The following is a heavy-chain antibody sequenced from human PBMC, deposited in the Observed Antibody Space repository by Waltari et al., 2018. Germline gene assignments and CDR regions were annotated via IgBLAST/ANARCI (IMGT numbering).Heavy chain of an antibody. CDR1: GGTFSSYA. D-gene: IGHD1-26*01. CDR3: ARGSWYSGSYVYYSYYYMDV. J-gene: IGHJ6*03. CDR2: IIPIFGTA. Sequence: AEVKKPGSSVKVSCKASGGTFSSYAISWVRQAPGQGLEWMGGIIPIFGTANYAQKFQGRVTITTDESTSTAYMELSSLRSEDTAVYYCARGSWYSGSYVYYSYYYMDVWGKGTTFTVSS. V-gene: IGHV1-69*05.